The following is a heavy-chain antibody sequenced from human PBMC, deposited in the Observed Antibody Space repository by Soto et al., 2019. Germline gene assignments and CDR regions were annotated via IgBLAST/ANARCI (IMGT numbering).Heavy chain of an antibody. CDR3: ARIQSRRAGPAPCY. CDR2: MNPDSGNT. CDR1: GYTFTSYD. Sequence: QVQLVQSGAEVKKPGASVKVSCKASGYTFTSYDINWVRQATGQGLEWMGWMNPDSGNTGYAQKFKGRVTITRNTSISTAYMELSSLRSEDRAVYYCARIQSRRAGPAPCYLGQGTLGTVSS. V-gene: IGHV1-8*01. J-gene: IGHJ4*02. D-gene: IGHD6-13*01.